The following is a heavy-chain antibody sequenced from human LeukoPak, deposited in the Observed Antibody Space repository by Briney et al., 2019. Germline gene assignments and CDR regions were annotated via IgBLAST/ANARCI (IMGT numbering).Heavy chain of an antibody. Sequence: KPSETLSLTCTVSGGPISSYYWSWIRPPPGKGLEWIGYIYYSGSTNYNPSLKSRVTISVDTSKNQFSLKLSSVTAADTAVYYCARVVRYFDYWGQGTLVTVSS. CDR3: ARVVRYFDY. V-gene: IGHV4-59*01. CDR2: IYYSGST. J-gene: IGHJ4*02. CDR1: GGPISSYY.